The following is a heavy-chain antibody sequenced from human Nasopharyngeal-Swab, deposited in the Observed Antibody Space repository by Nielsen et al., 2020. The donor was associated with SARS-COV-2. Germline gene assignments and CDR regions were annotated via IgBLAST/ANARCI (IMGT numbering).Heavy chain of an antibody. D-gene: IGHD3-9*01. CDR2: ISGSGGST. CDR1: GFTFSSYA. CDR3: ARKIRYFDWLLYGSGQPHWYFDL. V-gene: IGHV3-23*01. J-gene: IGHJ2*01. Sequence: GESLKISCAASGFTFSSYAMSWVRQAPGKGLEWVSVISGSGGSTYYADSVKGRFTISRDNSKNTLYLQMNSLRAEDTAVYYCARKIRYFDWLLYGSGQPHWYFDLWGRGTLVTVSS.